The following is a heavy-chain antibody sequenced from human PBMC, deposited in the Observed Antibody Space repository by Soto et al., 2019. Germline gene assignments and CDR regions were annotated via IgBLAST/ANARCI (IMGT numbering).Heavy chain of an antibody. CDR2: LYVDDSP. J-gene: IGHJ4*02. CDR1: GFNVSTNY. D-gene: IGHD3-16*01. V-gene: IGHV3-53*01. CDR3: AKSRGRHQYYFDL. Sequence: DVQLVESGGGWIQPGGSLRLSCAASGFNVSTNYMTWVLQAPGKGLEWVSVLYVDDSPSYADSVKGRFIISRDSSKNTLFLQMNSLRADDTALYYCAKSRGRHQYYFDLWGRGTPVTVSS.